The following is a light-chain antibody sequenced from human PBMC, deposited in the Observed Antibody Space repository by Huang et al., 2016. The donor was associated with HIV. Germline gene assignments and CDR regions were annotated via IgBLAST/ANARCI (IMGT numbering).Light chain of an antibody. CDR2: AAS. CDR1: QEINNF. Sequence: AIRMTQSPSSLSASTGDRVHITCRASQEINNFLAWYQQKPGKAPNLLSYAASILETGVPSRFSGSGSGTEFNLSISCLQSEDFATYYCQQYYSYRTFGQGTQVEIK. J-gene: IGKJ1*01. CDR3: QQYYSYRT. V-gene: IGKV1-8*01.